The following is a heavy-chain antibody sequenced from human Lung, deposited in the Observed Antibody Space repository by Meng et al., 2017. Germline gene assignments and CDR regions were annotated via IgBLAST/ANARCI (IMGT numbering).Heavy chain of an antibody. V-gene: IGHV4-4*02. Sequence: QVRSEESVAGLVKPLGTLSPPCVVSGGYISSSNWWSWVRQPPGKGLEWIGDIYHSVGTKYNPSLKSRVTISVDKSKNQFSLKLSSVTAADTAVYYCARGYDILTGPPLDYWGQGTLVTVSS. D-gene: IGHD3-9*01. CDR3: ARGYDILTGPPLDY. CDR1: GGYISSSNW. CDR2: IYHSVGT. J-gene: IGHJ4*02.